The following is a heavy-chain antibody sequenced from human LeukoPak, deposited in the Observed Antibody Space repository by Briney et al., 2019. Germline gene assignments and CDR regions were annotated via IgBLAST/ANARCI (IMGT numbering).Heavy chain of an antibody. V-gene: IGHV2-5*01. CDR1: GFSLSTTGVG. CDR3: THTDYSNYNYYYYYCMDV. Sequence: GSGPTLVNPTQTLTLTCTFSGFSLSTTGVGVGWIRQPPGKALKWLALIYWNDDKRYSPSLKSRLTITKDTSKNQVVLTMTNMDPVDTATYYCTHTDYSNYNYYYYYCMDVWGKGTTVTVSS. D-gene: IGHD4-11*01. CDR2: IYWNDDK. J-gene: IGHJ6*03.